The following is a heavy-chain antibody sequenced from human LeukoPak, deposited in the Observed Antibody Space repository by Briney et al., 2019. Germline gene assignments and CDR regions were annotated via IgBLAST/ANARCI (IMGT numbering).Heavy chain of an antibody. J-gene: IGHJ4*02. CDR1: GFTFDDYA. D-gene: IGHD3-22*01. V-gene: IGHV3-9*01. CDR2: ISWNSGSI. CDR3: AKDTYYYDSSGLFDY. Sequence: GGSLRLSCAASGFTFDDYAMHWVRQAPGKGLEWVSGISWNSGSINYADSVKGRFTISRDNGKNSLYLQMNSLRPDDTALYYCAKDTYYYDSSGLFDYWGQGTLVTVSS.